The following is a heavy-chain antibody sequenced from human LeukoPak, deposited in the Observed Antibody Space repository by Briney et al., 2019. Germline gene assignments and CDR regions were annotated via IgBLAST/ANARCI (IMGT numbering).Heavy chain of an antibody. CDR3: ARVVFSGRSGAYYYYMDV. V-gene: IGHV4-34*01. Sequence: SETLSLTCAVSGGSFSGSYWTWVCQPPRKGVWWMWEVTDRGSTNSNPSLKSRLTLSEDKSTKQFSLLLTSVTVAATAVYYCARVVFSGRSGAYYYYMDVWGKGTTVTVSS. CDR2: VTDRGST. J-gene: IGHJ6*03. CDR1: GGSFSGSY. D-gene: IGHD3-3*01.